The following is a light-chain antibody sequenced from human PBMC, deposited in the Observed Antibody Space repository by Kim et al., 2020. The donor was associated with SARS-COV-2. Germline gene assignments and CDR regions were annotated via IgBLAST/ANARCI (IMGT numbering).Light chain of an antibody. J-gene: IGKJ1*01. V-gene: IGKV1-5*03. CDR2: KAS. CDR1: QSITTW. CDR3: QQYKSYPRT. Sequence: DIQMTQSPSTLSASVGDRVSITCRASQSITTWLAWYQQKPGKAPKLLIYKASSLESGVSSRFSGSGSATDFTLTISSLQPDDVATYYCQQYKSYPRTFGQGTKVDIK.